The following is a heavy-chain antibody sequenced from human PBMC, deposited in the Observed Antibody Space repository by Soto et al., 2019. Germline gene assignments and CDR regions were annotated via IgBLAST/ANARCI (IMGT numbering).Heavy chain of an antibody. CDR3: ARLGSSGWYQGSYFDY. CDR2: ILYSGST. CDR1: GGSITRNNHY. V-gene: IGHV4-39*01. J-gene: IGHJ4*02. Sequence: QLQLQESGPGLVKPSETLSLTCIVSGGSITRNNHYWGLIRQSPGKGLEGIGSILYSGSTNYNPSLKSRVTLSVETSKNQFSLKMSSVTAADTALYYCARLGSSGWYQGSYFDYWGQGTLVTVSS. D-gene: IGHD6-19*01.